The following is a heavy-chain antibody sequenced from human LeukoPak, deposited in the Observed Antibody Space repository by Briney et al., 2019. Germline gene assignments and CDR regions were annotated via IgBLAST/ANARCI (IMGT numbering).Heavy chain of an antibody. D-gene: IGHD3-22*01. Sequence: GGSLRLSCAASGFTFSSYSMNWVRQAPGKGLEWVSCISSSSSYIYYADSVKGRFTISRDNAENSLYLQMNSLRAEDTAVYYCVTDGADYYDSTGYPIYYDYWGRGTLVNVSS. J-gene: IGHJ4*02. V-gene: IGHV3-21*01. CDR2: ISSSSSYI. CDR3: VTDGADYYDSTGYPIYYDY. CDR1: GFTFSSYS.